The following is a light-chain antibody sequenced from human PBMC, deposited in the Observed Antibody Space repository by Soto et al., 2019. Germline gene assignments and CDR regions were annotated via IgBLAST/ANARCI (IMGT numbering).Light chain of an antibody. CDR1: TSTVATYDL. CDR3: SSFAESGAVYVM. V-gene: IGLV2-23*02. CDR2: EAT. Sequence: QSALTQPPSVSGSPGQSISISCTGTTSTVATYDLVSWYQQHPGKAPRLLIYEATKRHSGTSNRFSGSKSGNTASLTISGLQSEDEADYYCSSFAESGAVYVMFGGGTKLTVL. J-gene: IGLJ3*02.